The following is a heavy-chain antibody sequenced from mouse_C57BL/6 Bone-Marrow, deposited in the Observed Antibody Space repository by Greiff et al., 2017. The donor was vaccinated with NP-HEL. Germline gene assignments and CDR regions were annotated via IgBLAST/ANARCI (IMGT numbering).Heavy chain of an antibody. CDR3: ARRGSSWFAY. D-gene: IGHD1-1*01. CDR1: GFTFSSYG. CDR2: ISSGGSYT. J-gene: IGHJ3*01. V-gene: IGHV5-6*02. Sequence: EVKLVESGGDLVKPGGSLKLSCAASGFTFSSYGMSWVRQTPDKRLEWVATISSGGSYTYYPDSVKGRFTISRDNAKNTLYLQMSSLKSEDTAMYDCARRGSSWFAYWGQGTLVTVSA.